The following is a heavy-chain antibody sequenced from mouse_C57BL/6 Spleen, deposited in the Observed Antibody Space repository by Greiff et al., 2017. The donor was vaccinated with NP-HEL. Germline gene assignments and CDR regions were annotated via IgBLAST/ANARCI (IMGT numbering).Heavy chain of an antibody. CDR2: INPGSGGT. D-gene: IGHD1-1*01. Sequence: VQLQQSGAELVRPGTSVKVSCKASGYAFTNYLIEWVKQRPGQGLEWIGVINPGSGGTNYNEKFKGKATLTADKSSSTAYMQLSSLTSEDSAVYFWARSPYYGRSYRDYAMDYWGQGTSVTVSS. CDR1: GYAFTNYL. CDR3: ARSPYYGRSYRDYAMDY. J-gene: IGHJ4*01. V-gene: IGHV1-54*01.